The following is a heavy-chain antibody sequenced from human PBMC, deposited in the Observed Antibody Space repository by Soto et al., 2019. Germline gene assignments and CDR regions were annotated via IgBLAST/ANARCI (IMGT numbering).Heavy chain of an antibody. CDR1: GFTFDDYA. J-gene: IGHJ4*02. D-gene: IGHD2-15*01. CDR2: ISWNSGSI. V-gene: IGHV3-9*01. Sequence: EVQLVESGGGLVQPGRSLRLSCAASGFTFDDYAMHWVRQAPGKGLEWVSGISWNSGSIGYADSVKGRFTISRDNAKNSLYLQMNSPRAEDTALYYCANLLGGGYCSGGSCYSFDYWGQGTLVTVSS. CDR3: ANLLGGGYCSGGSCYSFDY.